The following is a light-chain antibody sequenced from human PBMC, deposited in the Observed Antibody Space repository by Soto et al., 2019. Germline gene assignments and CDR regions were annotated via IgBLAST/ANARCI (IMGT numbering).Light chain of an antibody. Sequence: DIQMTQSPSALYASVGDRVTITCRASQTISTYLNWYQQKPGKAPKLLIYAASTLQSGVPSRFSGSGSGTDLTLTISNLQPEDFATYYCQQSLGIPYTFGQGTRLEIK. CDR2: AAS. CDR1: QTISTY. V-gene: IGKV1-39*01. CDR3: QQSLGIPYT. J-gene: IGKJ2*01.